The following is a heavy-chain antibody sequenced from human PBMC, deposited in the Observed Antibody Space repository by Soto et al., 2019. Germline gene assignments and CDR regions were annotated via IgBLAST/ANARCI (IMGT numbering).Heavy chain of an antibody. CDR3: VGRIVVVTFDALDI. CDR1: GFTFDDYA. CDR2: ISRNSGSI. J-gene: IGHJ3*02. Sequence: EVQLVESGGGLVQPGRSLRLSCAASGFTFDDYAMHWVRQAPGQGLEWVSGISRNSGSIGYADSVKGRFTISRDNAKNSLYLQMNSLRAEDTALYYCVGRIVVVTFDALDIWGQGTMVTVSS. V-gene: IGHV3-9*01. D-gene: IGHD2-21*02.